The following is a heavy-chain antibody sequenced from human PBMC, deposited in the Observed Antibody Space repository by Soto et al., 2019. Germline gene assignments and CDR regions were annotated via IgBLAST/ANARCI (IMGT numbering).Heavy chain of an antibody. CDR1: GGTFSSYA. D-gene: IGHD3-22*01. V-gene: IGHV1-69*01. J-gene: IGHJ4*02. CDR2: IIPIFGTA. CDR3: ARDRQSYYDSSGYYRKSFDY. Sequence: QVQLVQSGAEVKKPGSSVKVSCKASGGTFSSYAISWVRQAPGQGLEWMGGIIPIFGTANYAQKFQGRVTITADESTRTAYMELSSLRSEDTAVYYCARDRQSYYDSSGYYRKSFDYWGQGTLVTVSS.